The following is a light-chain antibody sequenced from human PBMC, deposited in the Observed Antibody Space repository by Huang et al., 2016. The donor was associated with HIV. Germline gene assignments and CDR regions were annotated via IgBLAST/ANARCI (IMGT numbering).Light chain of an antibody. J-gene: IGKJ4*01. V-gene: IGKV3-15*01. Sequence: EIVMTQSPATVSVFPGERATLSCRASQSIRTNLAWYQQKVGQAPRLIMYGASTRASSAPARFSGSGSGTEFTLTISSLQSEDSAIYFCQQYDYWPPLTFGGGTKVAIK. CDR2: GAS. CDR3: QQYDYWPPLT. CDR1: QSIRTN.